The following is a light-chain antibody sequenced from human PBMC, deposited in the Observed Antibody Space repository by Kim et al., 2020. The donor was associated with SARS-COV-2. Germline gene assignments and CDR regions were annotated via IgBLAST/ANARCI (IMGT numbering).Light chain of an antibody. Sequence: LSLSPGERTTLSCRASQSVGTYLAWYQQKVGQAPRLLIYDASNRATGVPARFSGSGSGTDFSLTISSLEPEDFAVYYCQQRADWYTFGQGTKLEI. CDR2: DAS. CDR1: QSVGTY. CDR3: QQRADWYT. J-gene: IGKJ2*01. V-gene: IGKV3-11*01.